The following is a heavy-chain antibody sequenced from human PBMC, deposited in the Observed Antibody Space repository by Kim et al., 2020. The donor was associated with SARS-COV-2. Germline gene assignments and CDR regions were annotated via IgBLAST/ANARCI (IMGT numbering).Heavy chain of an antibody. J-gene: IGHJ3*02. Sequence: GGERRREGEDPAFMFDDYGFNWVRQAPGKGLEWVSGINWKGDSVDYADSVKGRFTISRDKAKKSVYLQMNNLRAEDTALYYCARDQVGASTLFRPDAFNIGGEGKRVTVSS. CDR3: ARDQVGASTLFRPDAFNI. V-gene: IGHV3-20*04. CDR2: INWKGDSV. CDR1: AFMFDDYG. D-gene: IGHD1-26*01.